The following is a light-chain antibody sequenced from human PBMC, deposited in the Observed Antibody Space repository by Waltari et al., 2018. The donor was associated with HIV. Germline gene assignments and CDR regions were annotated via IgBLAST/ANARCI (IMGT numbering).Light chain of an antibody. CDR2: EVS. CDR3: SSYTSSSTLV. J-gene: IGLJ1*01. V-gene: IGLV2-14*01. CDR1: TSDAGASKY. Sequence: QSALTQPASVSGSPGQSITISCTGTTSDAGASKYVSWYQQHPGKAPKLMIYEVSNRPSGVSNRFSGSKSGNTASLTISGLQAEDEADYFCSSYTSSSTLVFGSGTKVTVL.